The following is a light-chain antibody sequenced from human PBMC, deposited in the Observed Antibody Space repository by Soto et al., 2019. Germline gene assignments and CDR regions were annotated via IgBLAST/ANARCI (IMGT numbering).Light chain of an antibody. V-gene: IGKV1-39*01. CDR3: QQSYSTPPEMYT. J-gene: IGKJ2*01. Sequence: DIQMTQSPSTLSASVGDRVTITCRASQSISSWLAWYQQKPGKAPKLLIYAASSLQSGVPSRFSGSGSGTDFTLTISSLQPEDFATYYCQQSYSTPPEMYTFGQGTKLEIK. CDR2: AAS. CDR1: QSISSW.